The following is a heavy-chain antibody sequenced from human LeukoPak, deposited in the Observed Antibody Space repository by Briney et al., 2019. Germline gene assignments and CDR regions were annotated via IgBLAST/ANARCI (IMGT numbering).Heavy chain of an antibody. D-gene: IGHD5-24*01. CDR3: ARAKWQQLYYFDY. CDR1: GFSFSSSS. V-gene: IGHV3-48*02. Sequence: GGSLRLFCAASGFSFSSSSMSWVRQAPGKGLEWVSHISSTSNTIYYADSVKGRFTISRDNAKNSLYLQMNSLRDEDTAVYYCARAKWQQLYYFDYWGQGTLVTVSS. J-gene: IGHJ4*02. CDR2: ISSTSNTI.